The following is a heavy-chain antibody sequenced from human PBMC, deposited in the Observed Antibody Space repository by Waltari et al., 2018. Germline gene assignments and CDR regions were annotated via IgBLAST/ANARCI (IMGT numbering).Heavy chain of an antibody. Sequence: EVQLVESGGGLVQPGGSLRLSCAASEFTFYWVTWVRQAPGKGLEGVANIKEEGSEKYYVDSVKGRFTISRDNAKNSLYLQMSSLRVEDTAVYYCATQSWSNFEYWGQGTLVTVSS. D-gene: IGHD3-3*01. J-gene: IGHJ4*02. V-gene: IGHV3-7*01. CDR3: ATQSWSNFEY. CDR1: EFTFYW. CDR2: IKEEGSEK.